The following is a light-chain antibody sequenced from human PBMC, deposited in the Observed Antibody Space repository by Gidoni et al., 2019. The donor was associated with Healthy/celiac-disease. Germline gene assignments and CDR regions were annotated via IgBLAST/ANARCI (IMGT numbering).Light chain of an antibody. Sequence: IQMTQSPSSLSASVGDRVTITCQASQDISNYLNWYQQKPGKAPKLLIYDASNLETGVPSRFSVSGSGTDFTFTIRSLQPEDIATYYCQQYDNLPITFGQGTRLEIK. CDR2: DAS. CDR1: QDISNY. CDR3: QQYDNLPIT. V-gene: IGKV1-33*01. J-gene: IGKJ5*01.